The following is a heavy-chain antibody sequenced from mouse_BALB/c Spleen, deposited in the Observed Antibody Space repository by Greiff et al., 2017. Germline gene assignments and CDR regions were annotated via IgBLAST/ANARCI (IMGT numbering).Heavy chain of an antibody. V-gene: IGHV1-7*01. Sequence: QVQLQQSGAELAKPGASVKMSCKASGYTFTSYWMHWVKQRPGQGLEWIGYINPSTGYTEYNQKFKDKATLTADKSSSTAYMQLSSLTSEDSAVYYCARINWERAYWGQGTLVTVSA. CDR1: GYTFTSYW. J-gene: IGHJ3*01. D-gene: IGHD4-1*01. CDR3: ARINWERAY. CDR2: INPSTGYT.